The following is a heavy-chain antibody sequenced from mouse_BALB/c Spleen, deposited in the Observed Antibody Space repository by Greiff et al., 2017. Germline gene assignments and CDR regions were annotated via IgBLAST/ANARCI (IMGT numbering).Heavy chain of an antibody. J-gene: IGHJ2*01. CDR1: GYTFTSYW. Sequence: QVQLQQSGAELARPGASVKLSCKASGYTFTSYWMQWVKQRPGQGLEWIGAIYPGDGDTRYTQKFKGKATLTADKSSSTAYMQLSSLASEDSAVYYCAREDFDYWGQGTTLTVSS. V-gene: IGHV1-87*01. CDR3: AREDFDY. CDR2: IYPGDGDT.